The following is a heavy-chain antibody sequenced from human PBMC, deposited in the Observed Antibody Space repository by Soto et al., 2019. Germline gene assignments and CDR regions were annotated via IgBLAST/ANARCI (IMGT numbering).Heavy chain of an antibody. CDR2: VNHGPTT. CDR3: ARVPDYSETTGYFHFDT. Sequence: SDTLSLTCAVYGASLRGYYFSWIRQSPGKGLEWIGEVNHGPTTNYNPSLRSRVAISVDASKNQFSLKVNSVTAADTAVYYCARVPDYSETTGYFHFDTWGQGILVTVSS. V-gene: IGHV4-34*01. D-gene: IGHD3-9*01. J-gene: IGHJ4*02. CDR1: GASLRGYY.